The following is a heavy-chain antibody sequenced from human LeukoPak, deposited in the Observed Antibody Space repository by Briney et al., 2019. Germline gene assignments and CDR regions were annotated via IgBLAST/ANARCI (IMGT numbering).Heavy chain of an antibody. V-gene: IGHV4-4*09. CDR3: AGSLPAPKEFAY. CDR1: GGSINSYY. J-gene: IGHJ4*02. Sequence: PSETLSLTCTVSGGSINSYYWSWIRQPPGKGLEWIGYIYTSGTSNYTPSLKSRATMSVDTSNNQFSLKLHSVTAADTAVYYCAGSLPAPKEFAYWGQGTLVTVSS. CDR2: IYTSGTS.